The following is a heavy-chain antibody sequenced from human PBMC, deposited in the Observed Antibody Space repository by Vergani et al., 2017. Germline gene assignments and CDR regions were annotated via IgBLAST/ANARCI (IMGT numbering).Heavy chain of an antibody. CDR3: ASGKYYADSTSHFRGRYFDV. D-gene: IGHD3-16*01. CDR2: IYNSGNG. Sequence: QMQLQESGPGLVKASETLSLTCTVSGDSIISRSYYWGWIRQPPGKGLEWIGSIYNSGNGDSSSSLKSRVTISADTSKNQFSLRLTSVTDADTAVYYCASGKYYADSTSHFRGRYFDVWGGGTLVTVPS. V-gene: IGHV4-39*01. J-gene: IGHJ2*01. CDR1: GDSIISRSYY.